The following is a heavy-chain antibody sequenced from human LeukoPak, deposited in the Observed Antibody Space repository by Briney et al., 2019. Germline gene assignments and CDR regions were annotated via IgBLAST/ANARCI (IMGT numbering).Heavy chain of an antibody. D-gene: IGHD2-21*02. CDR3: ARDGRCGGDCYAS. Sequence: PGGSLRLSCAASGFSLSSYTMNWVRQAPGKGLEWVSIISSSSSYIYYADSVKGRFTISRDNAKNALYLQMNSPRVEDTAVYYCARDGRCGGDCYASWGQGTLVTVSS. J-gene: IGHJ4*02. CDR2: ISSSSSYI. CDR1: GFSLSSYT. V-gene: IGHV3-21*01.